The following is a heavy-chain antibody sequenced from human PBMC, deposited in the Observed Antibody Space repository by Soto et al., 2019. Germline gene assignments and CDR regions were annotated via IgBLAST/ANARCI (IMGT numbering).Heavy chain of an antibody. Sequence: RASVKVSCKASGYTFTSYGISWVRQAPGQGLEWMGWISAYNGNTNYAQKLQGRVTMTTDTSTSTAYMELRSLRSDDTAVYYCARGGDRLITIFGVVIMNFDYWGQGTLVTVSS. D-gene: IGHD3-3*01. CDR1: GYTFTSYG. V-gene: IGHV1-18*01. CDR3: ARGGDRLITIFGVVIMNFDY. J-gene: IGHJ4*02. CDR2: ISAYNGNT.